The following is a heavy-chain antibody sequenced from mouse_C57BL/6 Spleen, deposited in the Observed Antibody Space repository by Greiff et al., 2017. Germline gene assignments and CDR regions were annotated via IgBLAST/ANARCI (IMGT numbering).Heavy chain of an antibody. Sequence: VQLQQSGAELAKPGASVKLSCKASGYTFTSYWMHWVKQRPGQGLEWIGYINPSSGYTKYNQKFKDKATLTADKSSSTAYMQLSSLTYEDSAVYCCASLTAQAYAMDYWGQGTSVTVSS. J-gene: IGHJ4*01. CDR2: INPSSGYT. CDR1: GYTFTSYW. V-gene: IGHV1-7*01. CDR3: ASLTAQAYAMDY. D-gene: IGHD3-2*02.